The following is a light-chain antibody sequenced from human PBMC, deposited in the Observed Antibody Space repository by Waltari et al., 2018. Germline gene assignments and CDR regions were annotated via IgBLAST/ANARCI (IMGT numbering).Light chain of an antibody. Sequence: EIVMTQSPATLSVSPGERATLSCTASQSISDSLGWYQQRPGQDPRLLIYGASTRATGIPARFSGSGSGTEFTLTISSLQSEDFAVYYCHQYKIWPEAFGQGTKVEIK. J-gene: IGKJ1*01. CDR3: HQYKIWPEA. CDR1: QSISDS. CDR2: GAS. V-gene: IGKV3D-15*01.